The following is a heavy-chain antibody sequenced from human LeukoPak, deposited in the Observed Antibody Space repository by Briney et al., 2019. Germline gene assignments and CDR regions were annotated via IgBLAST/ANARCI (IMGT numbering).Heavy chain of an antibody. Sequence: GGSLRLSCAASGFTFSSDDIHWVRQAPGKGLEWVAVISYDGSNKYYADSVKGRFTISRDNSKNTLYLQMNSLRAEDTAVYYCARDPTVTPYWGQGTLVTVSS. CDR3: ARDPTVTPY. CDR2: ISYDGSNK. V-gene: IGHV3-30*03. CDR1: GFTFSSDD. J-gene: IGHJ4*02. D-gene: IGHD4-11*01.